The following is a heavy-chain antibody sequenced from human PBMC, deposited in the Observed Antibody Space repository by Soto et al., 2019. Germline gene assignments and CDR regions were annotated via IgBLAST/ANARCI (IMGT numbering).Heavy chain of an antibody. V-gene: IGHV1-18*01. J-gene: IGHJ6*02. D-gene: IGHD3-10*01. Sequence: QVQLVQSGAEVKKPGASVKVSCKASGYTFTSYGISWVRQAPGQGLEWMGWISAYNGNTNYAQKRLXRVTRTTDTSXXTXYXVLRSLRSDDTAVYYCARDASMVRGATDYYYYGMDVWGQGTTVTVSS. CDR3: ARDASMVRGATDYYYYGMDV. CDR2: ISAYNGNT. CDR1: GYTFTSYG.